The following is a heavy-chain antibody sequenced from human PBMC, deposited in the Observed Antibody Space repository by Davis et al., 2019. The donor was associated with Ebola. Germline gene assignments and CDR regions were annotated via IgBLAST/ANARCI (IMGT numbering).Heavy chain of an antibody. CDR3: ANLGSIAAGWAYFDY. V-gene: IGHV3-48*04. CDR2: ISSSSSTI. CDR1: GFTFSSYS. D-gene: IGHD6-13*01. J-gene: IGHJ4*02. Sequence: GGSLRLSCAASGFTFSSYSMNWVRQAPGKGLEWVSYISSSSSTIYYADSVKGRFTISRDNAKNSLYLQMNSLRAEDTAVYYCANLGSIAAGWAYFDYWGQGTLVTVSS.